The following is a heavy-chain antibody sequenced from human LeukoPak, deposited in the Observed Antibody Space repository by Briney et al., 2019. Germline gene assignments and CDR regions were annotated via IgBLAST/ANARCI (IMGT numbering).Heavy chain of an antibody. CDR3: ARDSRWLQSLDY. V-gene: IGHV4-61*02. J-gene: IGHJ4*02. CDR1: GGSLSSGSYY. Sequence: SETLSLTCTVSGGSLSSGSYYWSWIRQPAGKGLEWIGRIYTSGSTNYNPSLKSRVTISVDTSKNQFSLKLSSVTAADTAVYYCARDSRWLQSLDYWGQGTLVTVPS. CDR2: IYTSGST. D-gene: IGHD5-24*01.